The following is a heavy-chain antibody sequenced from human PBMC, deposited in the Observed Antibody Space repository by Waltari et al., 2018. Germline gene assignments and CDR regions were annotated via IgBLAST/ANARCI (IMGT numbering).Heavy chain of an antibody. V-gene: IGHV3-23*01. CDR1: GFTFSSYS. D-gene: IGHD3-22*01. J-gene: IGHJ4*02. CDR2: ISSSGGST. Sequence: EVPLLESGGGLVQPGGSLRLSCAASGFTFSSYSISWVRQALGKGMEWVSAISSSGGSTYDADSVKGRFTISRDNSKNTLYLQMNSLRAEDTAVYYCAKAPRITMNDYWGQGTLVTVSS. CDR3: AKAPRITMNDY.